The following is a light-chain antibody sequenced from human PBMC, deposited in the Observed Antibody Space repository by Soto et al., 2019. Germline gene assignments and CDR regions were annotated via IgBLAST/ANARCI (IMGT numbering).Light chain of an antibody. J-gene: IGKJ5*01. CDR3: QQSYSTLSIT. V-gene: IGKV3-11*01. Sequence: ESVLTQSQATLSFSPCEIATLSCSSSQIVSSSLAWYQQKPGQAPRLLIYDASNRATGIPARFSGSGSGTDFTLTISSLQPEDFATYYCQQSYSTLSITFGQGTRLEIK. CDR2: DAS. CDR1: QIVSSS.